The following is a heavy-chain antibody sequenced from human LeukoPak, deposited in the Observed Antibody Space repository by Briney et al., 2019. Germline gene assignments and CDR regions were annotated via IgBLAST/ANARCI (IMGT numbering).Heavy chain of an antibody. J-gene: IGHJ5*02. CDR1: AYSMNSLNY. Sequence: PSETLSLTCAVSAYSMNSLNYWGWIRQPPGKGLECIASIHHSGSTDYNPSLKSRVTISIDTSKNQFPLKLTYVTAADTAVYSCARLGYCSSTSCYPDLWGQGTLVTVS. D-gene: IGHD2-2*01. V-gene: IGHV4-38-2*01. CDR3: ARLGYCSSTSCYPDL. CDR2: IHHSGST.